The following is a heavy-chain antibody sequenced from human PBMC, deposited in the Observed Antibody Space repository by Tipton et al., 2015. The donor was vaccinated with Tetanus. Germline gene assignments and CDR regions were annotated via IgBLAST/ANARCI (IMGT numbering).Heavy chain of an antibody. D-gene: IGHD2-15*01. Sequence: LSLTCAVSGGPFRGYYWSWIRQPPGMGLEWIGEIDQFGNTNYNPSLKSRLTLSVDTSKNQFSLNLRSVIAADTAIYYCARGLGLCTGGSCSFWGQGTPVTVSS. J-gene: IGHJ4*02. CDR1: GGPFRGYY. CDR2: IDQFGNT. CDR3: ARGLGLCTGGSCSF. V-gene: IGHV4-34*01.